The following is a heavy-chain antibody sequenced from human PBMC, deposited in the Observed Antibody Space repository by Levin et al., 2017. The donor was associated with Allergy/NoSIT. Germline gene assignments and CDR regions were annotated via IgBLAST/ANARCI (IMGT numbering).Heavy chain of an antibody. V-gene: IGHV3-23*01. CDR3: AKFGAFDV. CDR2: ITGSDGRT. Sequence: ASVKVSCVASGFTFSTFGMTWVRQAPGKGLEWVSAITGSDGRTFYADSLEGRFTISRDNLKNTLYLQMNSLRAEDTAVYYCAKFGAFDVWGRGTMVTVSS. CDR1: GFTFSTFG. D-gene: IGHD3-10*01. J-gene: IGHJ3*01.